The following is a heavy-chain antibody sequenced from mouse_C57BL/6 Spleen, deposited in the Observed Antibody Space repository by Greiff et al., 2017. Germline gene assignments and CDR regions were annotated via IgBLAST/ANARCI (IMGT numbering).Heavy chain of an antibody. V-gene: IGHV6-3*01. J-gene: IGHJ3*01. CDR2: IRLKSDNYAT. D-gene: IGHD1-1*02. Sequence: EVKVEESGGGLVQPGGSMKLSCVASGFTFSNYWMNWVRQSPEKGLEWVAQIRLKSDNYATHYAESVKGRFTISRDDSKSSVYLQMNNLRAEDTGIYYCTGRGSSWFAYWGQGTLVTVSA. CDR3: TGRGSSWFAY. CDR1: GFTFSNYW.